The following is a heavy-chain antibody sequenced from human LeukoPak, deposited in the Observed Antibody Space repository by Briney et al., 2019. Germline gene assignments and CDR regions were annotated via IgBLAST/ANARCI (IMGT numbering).Heavy chain of an antibody. CDR3: ARRLAGTEDY. V-gene: IGHV4-39*01. J-gene: IGHJ4*02. CDR2: IYYSEST. D-gene: IGHD6-13*01. CDR1: GGSISSSSYC. Sequence: VKPSETLSLTCTVSGGSISSSSYCWGWLRQPPGKGLEWIGSIYYSESTYYNPSLKSRLTISIDTSKNQSTLTLISVTGPDTAVYYCARRLAGTEDYWGQGTLVTVSS.